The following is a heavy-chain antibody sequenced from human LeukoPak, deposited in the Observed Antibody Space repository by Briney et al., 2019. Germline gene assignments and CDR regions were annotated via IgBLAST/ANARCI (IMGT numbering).Heavy chain of an antibody. CDR1: GFTFGDYA. CDR3: TRLIVGATGVFDY. CDR2: IRSKAYGGTT. D-gene: IGHD1-26*01. V-gene: IGHV3-49*04. J-gene: IGHJ4*02. Sequence: LGGSLSLSCTASGFTFGDYAMSWVRQAPGKGLEWVGFIRSKAYGGTTEYAASAVKGRFTISRDDSKSIAYLQMNSLKTEDTAVYYCTRLIVGATGVFDYWGQGTLVTVSS.